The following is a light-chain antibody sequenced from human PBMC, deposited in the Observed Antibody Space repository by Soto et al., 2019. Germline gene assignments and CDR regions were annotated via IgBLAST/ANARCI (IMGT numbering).Light chain of an antibody. CDR2: VAS. J-gene: IGKJ4*01. CDR3: LQHNNYPPLT. Sequence: DIQMTQSPSSVSASVGDRVTITCRASQDIRHDLAWYQHKPGKAPKRLIYVASTLQSGVPSRFSGSAAGTEFTLTISSLQPEDFATYYCLQHNNYPPLTFGGGTKVEIK. CDR1: QDIRHD. V-gene: IGKV1-17*01.